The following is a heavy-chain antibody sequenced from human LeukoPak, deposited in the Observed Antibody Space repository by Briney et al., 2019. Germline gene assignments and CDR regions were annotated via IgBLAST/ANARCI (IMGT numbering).Heavy chain of an antibody. D-gene: IGHD6-13*01. Sequence: ASVKVSCKASGYTFTGYYMHWVRQAPGQGLEWMGWINPNSGGTNYAQKFQGRGSMTRDTSISTDYMELSRLRSDDTAVSYCATSTPIAAAGRDTWFDPWGQGTLVTVSS. CDR1: GYTFTGYY. V-gene: IGHV1-2*02. CDR3: ATSTPIAAAGRDTWFDP. J-gene: IGHJ5*02. CDR2: INPNSGGT.